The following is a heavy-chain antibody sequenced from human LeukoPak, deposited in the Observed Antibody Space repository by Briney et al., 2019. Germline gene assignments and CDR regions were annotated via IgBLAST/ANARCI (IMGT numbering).Heavy chain of an antibody. CDR2: IWYDGSNK. CDR1: GFTFSSYG. D-gene: IGHD2-21*02. V-gene: IGHV3-33*01. J-gene: IGHJ6*02. Sequence: PGGSLRLSCAASGFTFSSYGMHWVRQAPGKGLEWVAVIWYDGSNKYYADSVKGRFTISRDNSKNTLYLQMNSLRAEDTAVYYCAGDMTAISPYKGMDVWGQGTTVTVSS. CDR3: AGDMTAISPYKGMDV.